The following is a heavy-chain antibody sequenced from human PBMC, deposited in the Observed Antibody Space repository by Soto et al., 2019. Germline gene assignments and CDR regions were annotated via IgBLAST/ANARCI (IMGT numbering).Heavy chain of an antibody. J-gene: IGHJ4*02. CDR3: ARDNYGGMLDF. CDR1: GGSVLSGAHY. Sequence: PSETLSLTCTVSGGSVLSGAHYWTWIRQRPGKGLEWIGKIFFSGDTHYNLALKSRLFFSIDTANNQFSLKLTSVTPADTAIYYCARDNYGGMLDFRAPRTPVTVSS. CDR2: IFFSGDT. D-gene: IGHD2-15*01. V-gene: IGHV4-31*03.